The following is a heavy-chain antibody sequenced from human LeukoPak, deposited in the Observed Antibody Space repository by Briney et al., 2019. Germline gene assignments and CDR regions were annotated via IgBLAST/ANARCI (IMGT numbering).Heavy chain of an antibody. CDR1: GFTFSSYD. CDR3: ARGKIEQLVLGAFRYFDY. Sequence: QAGGSLRLSCAASGFTFSSYDMHWVRQATGKGLEWVSAIGTAGDTYYPGSVKGRFTISRENAKNSLYLQMNSLRAEDTAVYYCARGKIEQLVLGAFRYFDYWGQGTLVTVSS. CDR2: IGTAGDT. J-gene: IGHJ4*02. D-gene: IGHD6-13*01. V-gene: IGHV3-13*01.